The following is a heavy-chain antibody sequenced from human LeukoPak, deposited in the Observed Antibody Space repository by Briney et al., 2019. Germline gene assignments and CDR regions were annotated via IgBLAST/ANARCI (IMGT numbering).Heavy chain of an antibody. CDR3: ARGPSSGSFDY. V-gene: IGHV1-2*02. J-gene: IGHJ4*02. D-gene: IGHD6-19*01. CDR1: GYTFTDYY. Sequence: ASVKVSCKASGYTFTDYYMHWMRQAPGQGLEWIGWINPKNGGTKYSQKFQGRGTMTRDASISTAYMELGRLISDDTAVYYCARGPSSGSFDYWGQGTLVTVSS. CDR2: INPKNGGT.